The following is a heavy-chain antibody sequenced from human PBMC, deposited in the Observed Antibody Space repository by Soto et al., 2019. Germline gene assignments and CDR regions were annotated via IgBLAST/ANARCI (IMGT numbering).Heavy chain of an antibody. D-gene: IGHD4-17*01. CDR1: GFTFSNYW. CDR3: ARHGDYVPLDV. V-gene: IGHV3-7*01. CDR2: IKQDGSEK. J-gene: IGHJ6*04. Sequence: EVQLVESGGGLVQPGGSLRLSCAASGFTFSNYWMRRVRQAPGKGLEWVANIKQDGSEKYYVDSVKGRFTISRDDAKNSLYLQMNSLRAEDTAVYYCARHGDYVPLDVWGNGTTVTVSS.